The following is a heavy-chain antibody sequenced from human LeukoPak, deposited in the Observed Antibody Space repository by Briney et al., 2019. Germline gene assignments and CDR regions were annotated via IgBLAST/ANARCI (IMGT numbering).Heavy chain of an antibody. CDR3: ARTSTGTRGGYDV. CDR2: INPNSGNT. V-gene: IGHV1-8*01. D-gene: IGHD1-1*01. CDR1: GYTFTSYD. J-gene: IGHJ4*02. Sequence: ASVEDSRKASGYTFTSYDINWVRQASGQGLEWMGWINPNSGNTGFTQKFQGRVTVTRSTSISTAYMELSSLTSDDTAVYYCARTSTGTRGGYDVWGQGTLVTVSS.